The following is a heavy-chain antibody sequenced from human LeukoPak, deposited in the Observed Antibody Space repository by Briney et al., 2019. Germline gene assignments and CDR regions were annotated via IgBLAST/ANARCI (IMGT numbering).Heavy chain of an antibody. CDR2: ISGSGGST. V-gene: IGHV3-23*01. J-gene: IGHJ4*02. CDR3: AKDGCEWPRSLDY. D-gene: IGHD5-12*01. CDR1: GFTFSSYA. Sequence: TGGSLRLSCAASGFTFSSYAMSWVRQAPGKGLEWVSGISGSGGSTYYADSVKGRFTISRDNSKNTLYLQMNSLRAEDTAVYYCAKDGCEWPRSLDYWGQGTLVTVSS.